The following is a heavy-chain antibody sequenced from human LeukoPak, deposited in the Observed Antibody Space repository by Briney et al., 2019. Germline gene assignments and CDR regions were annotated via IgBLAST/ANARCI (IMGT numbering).Heavy chain of an antibody. CDR3: ARDLWSGYYSVWEYFQH. CDR2: FDPEDGET. Sequence: ASVKVSCKVSGYTLTELSMHWVRQAPGKGLEWMGGFDPEDGETIYAQKFQGRVTMTEDTSTDTAYMELSRLRSDDTAVYYCARDLWSGYYSVWEYFQHWGQGTLVTVSS. D-gene: IGHD3-3*01. V-gene: IGHV1-24*01. CDR1: GYTLTELS. J-gene: IGHJ1*01.